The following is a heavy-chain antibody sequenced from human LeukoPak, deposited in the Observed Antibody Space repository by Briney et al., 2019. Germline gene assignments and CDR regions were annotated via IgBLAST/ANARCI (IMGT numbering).Heavy chain of an antibody. J-gene: IGHJ4*02. Sequence: PGGSLRPSCAASGFTFSSYAMHWVRQAPGKGLEWVAVISYDGNNKYYADSVKGRFTISRDNSKNTLYLQMNSLRAEDTALYYCATLPTWGQGTLVTVSS. CDR3: ATLPT. D-gene: IGHD4-17*01. CDR2: ISYDGNNK. V-gene: IGHV3-30-3*01. CDR1: GFTFSSYA.